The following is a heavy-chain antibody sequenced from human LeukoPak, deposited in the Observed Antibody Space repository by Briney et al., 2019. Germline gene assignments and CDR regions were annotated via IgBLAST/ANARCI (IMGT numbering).Heavy chain of an antibody. D-gene: IGHD3-10*01. CDR3: ARTAYYYGSGSYSLDY. J-gene: IGHJ4*02. V-gene: IGHV4-30-4*01. CDR1: GGSFGSGDYY. Sequence: SQTLSLTCTVSGGSFGSGDYYWSWIRQPPGEGLEWIGYIYYSGTTYYNPSLKSRVTISIDTSKNQFSLKLSSVTAADTAVYYCARTAYYYGSGSYSLDYWGQGTLGTVSS. CDR2: IYYSGTT.